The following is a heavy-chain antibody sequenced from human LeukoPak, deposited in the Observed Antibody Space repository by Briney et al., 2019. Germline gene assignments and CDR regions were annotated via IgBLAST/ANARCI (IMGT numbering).Heavy chain of an antibody. Sequence: GGSLRLSCTASGFAFDEHGMSWVRQVPGKGLEWVSGINWSGGSTGYADPLRGRFTIPRDNAKNSLYLQMDSLRAEGTALYYCARAPITSPFYFDYWGQGTLVTVSS. CDR1: GFAFDEHG. D-gene: IGHD2-2*01. CDR2: INWSGGST. V-gene: IGHV3-20*04. CDR3: ARAPITSPFYFDY. J-gene: IGHJ4*02.